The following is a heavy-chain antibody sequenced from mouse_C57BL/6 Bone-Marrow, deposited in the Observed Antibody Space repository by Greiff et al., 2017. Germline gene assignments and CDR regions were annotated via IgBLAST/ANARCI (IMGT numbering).Heavy chain of an antibody. V-gene: IGHV1-18*01. Sequence: EVQLQQSGPELVKPGASVKIPCKASGYTFTDYNMDWVKQSHGKSLEWIGDINPNNGGTIYNQKFKGKATLTVGKSSSTAYMELRSLTSEDTAVYYCARRSYDYFDYWGQGTTLTVSS. CDR3: ARRSYDYFDY. D-gene: IGHD1-1*01. CDR1: GYTFTDYN. CDR2: INPNNGGT. J-gene: IGHJ2*01.